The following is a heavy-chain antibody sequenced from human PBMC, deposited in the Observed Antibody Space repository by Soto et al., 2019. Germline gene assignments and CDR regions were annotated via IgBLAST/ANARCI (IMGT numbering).Heavy chain of an antibody. J-gene: IGHJ4*02. D-gene: IGHD6-6*01. Sequence: PSETLSLTCTVSGGSIGGYYWSWIRQPPGKGLEWIGYIYYSGSTNYNPSLKSRVTISVDTSKNQFSLKLSSVTAADTAVYYCARMGSSSSDFDSWGQGTLVTVSS. CDR3: ARMGSSSSDFDS. CDR1: GGSIGGYY. V-gene: IGHV4-59*01. CDR2: IYYSGST.